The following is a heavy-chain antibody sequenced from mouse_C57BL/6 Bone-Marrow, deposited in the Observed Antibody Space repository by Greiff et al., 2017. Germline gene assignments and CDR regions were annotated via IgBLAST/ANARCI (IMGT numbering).Heavy chain of an antibody. CDR1: GFTFSDYG. J-gene: IGHJ1*03. V-gene: IGHV5-17*01. CDR3: ATGNYGPNWYFDV. CDR2: ISSGSSTI. Sequence: EVKLVESGGGLVKPGGSLKLSCAASGFTFSDYGMHWVRQAPEKGLEWVAYISSGSSTIYYADTVKGRFTISRDNAKNTLFLQMTSLRSEDTAMYYCATGNYGPNWYFDVWGTGTTVTVSS. D-gene: IGHD1-1*01.